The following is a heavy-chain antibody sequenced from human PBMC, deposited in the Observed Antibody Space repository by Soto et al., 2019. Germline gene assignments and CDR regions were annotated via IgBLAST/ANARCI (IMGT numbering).Heavy chain of an antibody. CDR3: ARNLPAGNPMQFDT. CDR2: IYHSGNT. V-gene: IGHV4-31*03. D-gene: IGHD6-13*01. Sequence: PSETLSLTCTVSGGSITTGGSYWSWIRQHPGKGLEWIGNIYHSGNTYYNPSLKSRLTISVDTSKNHFSLMVDSVTAADTAVYYCARNLPAGNPMQFDTWGQGALVTVSS. CDR1: GGSITTGGSY. J-gene: IGHJ4*02.